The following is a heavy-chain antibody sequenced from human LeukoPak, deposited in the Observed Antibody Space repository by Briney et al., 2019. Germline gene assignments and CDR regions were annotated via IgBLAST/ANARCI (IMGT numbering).Heavy chain of an antibody. V-gene: IGHV3-23*01. J-gene: IGHJ4*02. Sequence: GGSLRLSCAASGFTFSSYAMSWVRQAPGKGLERVSAISGSGGSTYYADSVKGRFTISRDNSKNTLYLQMNSLRAEDTAVYYCAKDSPGGVLRYFDWLLFFDYWGQGTLVTVSS. CDR3: AKDSPGGVLRYFDWLLFFDY. CDR1: GFTFSSYA. CDR2: ISGSGGST. D-gene: IGHD3-9*01.